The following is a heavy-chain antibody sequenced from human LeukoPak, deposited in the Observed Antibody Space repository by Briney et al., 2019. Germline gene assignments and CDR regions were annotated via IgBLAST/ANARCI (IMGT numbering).Heavy chain of an antibody. CDR1: GYSISSGYY. CDR2: IYHSGST. V-gene: IGHV4-38-2*02. D-gene: IGHD5-18*01. J-gene: IGHJ4*02. Sequence: SETLSLTCTVSGYSISSGYYWGWIRQPPGKGLEWIGSIYHSGSTYYNPSLKSRVTISVDTSKNQFSLKLSSVTAADTAVYYCVRVYIYGRSYFDYWGQGTLVTVSS. CDR3: VRVYIYGRSYFDY.